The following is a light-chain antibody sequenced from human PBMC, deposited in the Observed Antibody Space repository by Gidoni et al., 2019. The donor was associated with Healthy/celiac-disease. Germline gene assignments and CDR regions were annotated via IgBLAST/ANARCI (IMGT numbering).Light chain of an antibody. V-gene: IGKV1-39*01. CDR3: QKSYSTMTWT. CDR2: AAS. Sequence: DLHITQSPSSLSASVGDRVTITCRAIQSIIRYLNWYQQKPGKAHKLLIYAASSLQSGVPSRFRGSGSGTDFTLNISSLQPEDFATYYCQKSYSTMTWTFGKGTKVEIK. CDR1: QSIIRY. J-gene: IGKJ1*01.